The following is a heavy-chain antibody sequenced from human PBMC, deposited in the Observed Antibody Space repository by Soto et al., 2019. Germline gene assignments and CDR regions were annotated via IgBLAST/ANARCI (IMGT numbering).Heavy chain of an antibody. CDR3: ARHSYYSNPLRFDP. D-gene: IGHD4-4*01. Sequence: SETLSLTCTVSGYSISSDYWSWIRQPTGKGLEWIGYIYYSGRTNYNPSLKSRVTISVDTSRNQFSLKLNSVTAAETAVYYCARHSYYSNPLRFDPWGQGTLVTVSS. V-gene: IGHV4-59*08. CDR2: IYYSGRT. J-gene: IGHJ5*02. CDR1: GYSISSDY.